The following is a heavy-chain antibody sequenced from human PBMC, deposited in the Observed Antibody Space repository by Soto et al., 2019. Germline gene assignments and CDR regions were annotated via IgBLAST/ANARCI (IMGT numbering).Heavy chain of an antibody. CDR3: ARGLLGAIDY. D-gene: IGHD3-16*01. CDR2: IGTSDDT. J-gene: IGHJ4*02. CDR1: GFTFSYYD. Sequence: EVQLVESGGALVPPGGSLRLSCAASGFTFSYYDMHWVRQAEGKGLEWVAAIGTSDDTYYADSVQGRFSNSRGDAKDSLYLQMSSLRAEGTAFYYCARGLLGAIDYWGQGTLVTVSS. V-gene: IGHV3-13*01.